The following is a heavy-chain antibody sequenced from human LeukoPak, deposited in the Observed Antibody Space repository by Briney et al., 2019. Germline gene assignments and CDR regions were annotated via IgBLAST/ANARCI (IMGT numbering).Heavy chain of an antibody. CDR1: GGTFSSYA. Sequence: ASVKVSCKASGGTFSSYAISWVRQAPGQGLEWMGGIIPIFGTANYAQKFQGRVTITTDESTSTAYMEPSSLRSEDTAVYYCARGIAAAGTGYLPFDYWGQGTLVTVSS. V-gene: IGHV1-69*05. CDR2: IIPIFGTA. CDR3: ARGIAAAGTGYLPFDY. D-gene: IGHD6-13*01. J-gene: IGHJ4*02.